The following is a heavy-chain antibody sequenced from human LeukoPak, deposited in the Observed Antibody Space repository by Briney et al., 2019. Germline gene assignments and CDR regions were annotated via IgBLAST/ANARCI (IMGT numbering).Heavy chain of an antibody. CDR2: LYLSGST. J-gene: IGHJ4*02. V-gene: IGHV4-59*01. CDR3: ARGTAGEWLPI. CDR1: GNSISNYY. D-gene: IGHD3-3*01. Sequence: SETLSLTCTVSGNSISNYYWSWIRQPPGKGLEWIGYLYLSGSTNYNPSLKSRVTISVDTSKNQFSLKLSSVTAADTAMYYCARGTAGEWLPIWGQGTLVTVSS.